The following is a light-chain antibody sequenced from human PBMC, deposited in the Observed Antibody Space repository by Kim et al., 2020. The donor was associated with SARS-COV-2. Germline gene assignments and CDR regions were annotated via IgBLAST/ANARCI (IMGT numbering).Light chain of an antibody. Sequence: QAPTLTCTGTSNAIGHPGAVWLPPRQGHPTKVISFMNTTRPSGISERLSTSRSGNSASLTITGLPPEDEADYYCSAWDTNLSGWVFGGGTQLTVL. J-gene: IGLJ3*02. CDR1: SNAIGHPG. V-gene: IGLV10-54*01. CDR3: SAWDTNLSGWV. CDR2: MNT.